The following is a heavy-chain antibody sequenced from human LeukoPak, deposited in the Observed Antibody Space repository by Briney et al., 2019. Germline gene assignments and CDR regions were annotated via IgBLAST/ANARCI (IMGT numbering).Heavy chain of an antibody. D-gene: IGHD3-10*01. CDR2: IFYSGSI. V-gene: IGHV4-4*02. CDR3: ARGGDRSFDY. CDR1: GGSISTYNW. J-gene: IGHJ4*02. Sequence: PSGTLSLTCAVSGGSISTYNWWSWVRQPPGKGLEWIGEIFYSGSINYNPSLKSRVTLSLDKSKNQFSLQLSSVTAADTAMYYCARGGDRSFDYWGQGTLVTVSS.